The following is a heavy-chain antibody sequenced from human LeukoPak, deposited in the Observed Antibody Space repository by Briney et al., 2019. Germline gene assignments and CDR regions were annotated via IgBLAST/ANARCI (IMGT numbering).Heavy chain of an antibody. CDR3: VHRSLEWLLSI. CDR2: IHHSGST. J-gene: IGHJ4*02. Sequence: PSETLSLTCTVSGGSISSSSYYWGWIRQPPGKGLEWIGEIHHSGSTHYNPSLESRVTISVDKSKNQFSLKLNSVTAADTAVYYCVHRSLEWLLSIWGQGTLVTVSS. V-gene: IGHV4-39*07. CDR1: GGSISSSSYY. D-gene: IGHD3-3*01.